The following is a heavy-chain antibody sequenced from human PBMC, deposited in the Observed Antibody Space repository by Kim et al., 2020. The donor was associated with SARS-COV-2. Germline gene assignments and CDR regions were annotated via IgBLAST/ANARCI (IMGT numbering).Heavy chain of an antibody. CDR1: GFTFSSYS. CDR3: ARDSGYYYDSSGYYLFDY. D-gene: IGHD3-22*01. J-gene: IGHJ4*02. V-gene: IGHV3-48*02. CDR2: ISSSSSTI. Sequence: GGSLRLSCAASGFTFSSYSMNWVRQAPGKGLEWVSYISSSSSTIYYADSVKGRFTISRDNAKNSLYLQMNSLRDEDMAVYYCARDSGYYYDSSGYYLFDYWGQGTLVTVSS.